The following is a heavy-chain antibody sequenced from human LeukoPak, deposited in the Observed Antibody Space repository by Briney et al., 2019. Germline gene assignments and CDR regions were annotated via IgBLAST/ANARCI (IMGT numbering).Heavy chain of an antibody. J-gene: IGHJ6*02. Sequence: GGSLRLSCAASGFTFSSYAMSWVRQAPGKGLEWVSSISNSGGWTFYTDSVKGRFTISRDNSKITLYLQMNSLRAEDTAVYYCAKEAGIYYSHYGMDVWGQGTTVTVSS. CDR3: AKEAGIYYSHYGMDV. D-gene: IGHD3-10*01. CDR1: GFTFSSYA. CDR2: ISNSGGWT. V-gene: IGHV3-23*01.